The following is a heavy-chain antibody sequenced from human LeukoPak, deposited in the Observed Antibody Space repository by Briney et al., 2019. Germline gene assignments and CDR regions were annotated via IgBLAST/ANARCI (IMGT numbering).Heavy chain of an antibody. Sequence: GGSLRLSCAAPGFTFSSYSMNWVRQAPGKGLEWVSSISSSSSYIYYADSVKGRFTISRDNAKNSLYLQMNSLRAEDTAVYYCARSPGYCSSTSCQSDYWGQGTLVTVSS. V-gene: IGHV3-21*01. CDR1: GFTFSSYS. CDR2: ISSSSSYI. D-gene: IGHD2-2*01. J-gene: IGHJ4*02. CDR3: ARSPGYCSSTSCQSDY.